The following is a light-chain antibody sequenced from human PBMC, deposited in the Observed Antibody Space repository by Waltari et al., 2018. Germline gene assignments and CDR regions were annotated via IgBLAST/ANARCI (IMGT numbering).Light chain of an antibody. V-gene: IGLV2-14*01. CDR1: SYDVGGYNS. J-gene: IGLJ2*01. Sequence: QSALTQPASVSGSPGQSVTISCTGTSYDVGGYNSVSWYQEHPGQAPRVIIYDVSDRPSGVSDRFSGSKSGNTASLTISGLQAEDEADYYCSSQSSNNVVLFGGGTKLTVL. CDR3: SSQSSNNVVL. CDR2: DVS.